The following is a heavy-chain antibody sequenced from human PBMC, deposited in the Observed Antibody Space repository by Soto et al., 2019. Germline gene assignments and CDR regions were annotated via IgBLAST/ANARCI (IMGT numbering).Heavy chain of an antibody. J-gene: IGHJ4*02. CDR1: GYTFTSYG. V-gene: IGHV1-18*01. CDR3: ARDRVVPAAIVPIDY. CDR2: ISAYNGNT. D-gene: IGHD2-2*01. Sequence: ASVKVSCKASGYTFTSYGISWVRQAPGQGLEWMGWISAYNGNTNYAQKLQGRVTMTTDTSTSTAYMKLRSLRSDDTAVYYCARDRVVPAAIVPIDYWGQGTLVTVSS.